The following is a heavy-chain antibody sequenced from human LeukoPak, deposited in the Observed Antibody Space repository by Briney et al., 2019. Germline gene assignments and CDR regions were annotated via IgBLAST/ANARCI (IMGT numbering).Heavy chain of an antibody. D-gene: IGHD3-10*01. J-gene: IGHJ4*02. CDR2: INHSGST. V-gene: IGHV4-34*01. Sequence: SETLSLTCAVYGGSFSGYYWSWIRQPPGKGLEWIGEINHSGSTNYNPSLKSRVTISVDTSKNQFSLKLSSVTAAETAGYYCARTAYYYGPGQIDYWGQGTLVTVSS. CDR1: GGSFSGYY. CDR3: ARTAYYYGPGQIDY.